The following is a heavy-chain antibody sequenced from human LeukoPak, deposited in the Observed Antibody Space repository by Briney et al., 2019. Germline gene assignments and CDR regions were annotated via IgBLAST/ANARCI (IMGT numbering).Heavy chain of an antibody. V-gene: IGHV4-59*01. J-gene: IGHJ5*02. CDR3: ARGGNYWPQWWFDP. Sequence: KASETLSLTCTVSGGSISTYYWSWIRQPPGKGLEWIGYIYYTGSTSYNPSLKSRVTMSLDASKNQFSLELNSVTPADTAVYYCARGGNYWPQWWFDPWGRGTLVSVSS. D-gene: IGHD1-26*01. CDR1: GGSISTYY. CDR2: IYYTGST.